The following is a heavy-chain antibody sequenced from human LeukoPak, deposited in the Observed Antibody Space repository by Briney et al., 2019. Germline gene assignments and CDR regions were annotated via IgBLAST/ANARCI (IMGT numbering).Heavy chain of an antibody. CDR2: IYYSGST. CDR1: GGSISSYY. V-gene: IGHV4-59*12. CDR3: ASIAARPRHYYYYYYMDV. D-gene: IGHD6-6*01. Sequence: SETLSLTCTVSGGSISSYYWSWIRQPPGKGLEWIGYIYYSGSTNYNPSLKSRVTISVDTSKNQFSLKLSSVTAADTAVYYCASIAARPRHYYYYYYMDVWGKGTTVTVSS. J-gene: IGHJ6*03.